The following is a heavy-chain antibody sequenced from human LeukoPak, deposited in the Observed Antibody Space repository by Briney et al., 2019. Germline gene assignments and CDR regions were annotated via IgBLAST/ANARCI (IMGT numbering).Heavy chain of an antibody. J-gene: IGHJ6*02. CDR2: ISAYNGNT. CDR3: ARGPPGNGVRYFDWLFSNYYYYGMDV. D-gene: IGHD3-9*01. CDR1: GYTFTSYG. Sequence: ASVKVSSKASGYTFTSYGISWVRQAPGQGLEWMGWISAYNGNTNYAQKLQGRVTMTTDTSTSTAYMELRSLRSDDTAVYYCARGPPGNGVRYFDWLFSNYYYYGMDVWGQGTTVTVSS. V-gene: IGHV1-18*01.